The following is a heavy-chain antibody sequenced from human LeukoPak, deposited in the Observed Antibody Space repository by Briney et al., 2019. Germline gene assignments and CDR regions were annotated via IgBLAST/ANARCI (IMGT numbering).Heavy chain of an antibody. J-gene: IGHJ4*02. Sequence: GRSLRLSCAASGFTFDDYAMHWVRKAPGKGLEWVSGISWNSGSIGYADSVKGRFTISRDNAKNSLYLQMYSLRAEDTALYYCAKDFGCSSTSCYTGFDYWGQGTLVTVSS. CDR3: AKDFGCSSTSCYTGFDY. D-gene: IGHD2-2*02. V-gene: IGHV3-9*01. CDR1: GFTFDDYA. CDR2: ISWNSGSI.